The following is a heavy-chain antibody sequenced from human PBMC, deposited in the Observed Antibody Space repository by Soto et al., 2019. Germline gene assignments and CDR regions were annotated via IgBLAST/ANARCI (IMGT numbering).Heavy chain of an antibody. CDR1: GFTFSSYP. J-gene: IGHJ4*02. CDR2: ISGSGGST. CDR3: AKELATGGVITFIVLVTPGY. D-gene: IGHD3-22*01. Sequence: EVQLLESGGGLVQPGGSLRLSCAASGFTFSSYPMSWVRQAPGKGLAWVSAISGSGGSTYYAESVKGRFTISRDNAKNTLYRLMSSLTAEDMAVYYCAKELATGGVITFIVLVTPGYWVQGTLVTVS. V-gene: IGHV3-23*01.